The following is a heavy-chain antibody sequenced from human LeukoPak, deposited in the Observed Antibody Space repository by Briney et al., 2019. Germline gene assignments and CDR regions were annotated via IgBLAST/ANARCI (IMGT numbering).Heavy chain of an antibody. CDR3: ARDVAGYNSF. V-gene: IGHV4-59*12. J-gene: IGHJ4*02. Sequence: SETLSLTCTVSGGSINSFYWSWIRQSPEKGPEWIASINFGGNIYYNLFLKSRVTISIDTSKNQFSLKLSPVTAADTAVYFCARDVAGYNSFWGQGTLVTVSS. CDR1: GGSINSFY. CDR2: INFGGNI. D-gene: IGHD6-13*01.